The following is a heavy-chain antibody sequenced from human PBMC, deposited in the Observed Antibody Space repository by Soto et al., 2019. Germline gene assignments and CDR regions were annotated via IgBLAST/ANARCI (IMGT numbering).Heavy chain of an antibody. CDR3: AKDKWEVSYYFDY. CDR1: GFTFADYA. J-gene: IGHJ4*02. CDR2: ISWNTGSI. Sequence: EVQLVESGGGLVQPGRSLRLSCAASGFTFADYAMHWVRQAPGKGLEWVSGISWNTGSIGYAGSVKGRFTIARDNAKNSLYLQMNSLRAEDTALYYCAKDKWEVSYYFDYWGQGTLVTVSS. D-gene: IGHD3-16*02. V-gene: IGHV3-9*01.